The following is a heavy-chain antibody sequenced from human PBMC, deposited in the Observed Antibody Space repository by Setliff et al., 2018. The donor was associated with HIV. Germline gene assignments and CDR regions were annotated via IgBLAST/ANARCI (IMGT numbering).Heavy chain of an antibody. Sequence: SETLSLTCNVSGDSVNSGHYYWTWMRQPPGKGLEWIGYVQYVGPANYNPSLQSRPTLSIDTSKNQFSLKLISVTAADTAVYYCARGEPPASRSGLLYWGQGMLVTVSS. V-gene: IGHV4-61*01. CDR1: GDSVNSGHYY. CDR2: VQYVGPA. D-gene: IGHD3-22*01. CDR3: ARGEPPASRSGLLY. J-gene: IGHJ4*02.